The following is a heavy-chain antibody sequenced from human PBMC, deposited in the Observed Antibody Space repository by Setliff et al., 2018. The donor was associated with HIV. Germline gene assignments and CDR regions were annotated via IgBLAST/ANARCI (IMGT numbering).Heavy chain of an antibody. CDR1: GYSLSTYA. D-gene: IGHD2-8*01. CDR3: VRLTADRTNYYYYMDV. Sequence: ASVKVSCKASGYSLSTYAISWARLAPGQGLEWMGWIDSNNGNRNFAQKFRGRVTMTTDISTNTAYMEVRSLSFDDTAVYYCVRLTADRTNYYYYMDVWGKGTTVTVSS. V-gene: IGHV1-18*01. CDR2: IDSNNGNR. J-gene: IGHJ6*03.